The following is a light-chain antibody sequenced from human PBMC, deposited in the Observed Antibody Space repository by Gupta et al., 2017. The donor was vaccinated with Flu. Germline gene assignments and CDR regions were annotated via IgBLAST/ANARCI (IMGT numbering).Light chain of an antibody. CDR1: QGISSY. CDR3: QHRNSTPYT. Sequence: DIQMTQSPSFLSASVGDRVTITCRASQGISSYLDWYQQKPGKAPKLLIYAASTLQSGVPSRFSGSGSGTEFTLTISSLQPEDFATYYCQHRNSTPYTFGQGTKVEIK. V-gene: IGKV1-39*01. CDR2: AAS. J-gene: IGKJ1*01.